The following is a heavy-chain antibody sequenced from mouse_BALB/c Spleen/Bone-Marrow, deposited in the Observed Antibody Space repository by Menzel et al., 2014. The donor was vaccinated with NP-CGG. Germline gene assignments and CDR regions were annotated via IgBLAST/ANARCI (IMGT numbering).Heavy chain of an antibody. CDR1: GFSFSTYA. V-gene: IGHV5-9-4*01. Sequence: EVKLMESGGGLVKPGASLKLACAASGFSFSTYAMSWVRQSPEKRLEWVATINSGGSYTYYPDTVTGRFTISRDNAKNTLYLEMSSLRSEDAAMYYCARLDSSGSNYFDYWGQGTTLTVSS. CDR2: INSGGSYT. J-gene: IGHJ2*01. CDR3: ARLDSSGSNYFDY. D-gene: IGHD3-2*01.